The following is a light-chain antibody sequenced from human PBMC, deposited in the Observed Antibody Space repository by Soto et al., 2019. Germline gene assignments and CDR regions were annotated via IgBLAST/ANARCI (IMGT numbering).Light chain of an antibody. CDR3: QQYGTSPLT. CDR1: QSVNNDY. Sequence: ETVLTQSPGTLSLSPGERATLSCRATQSVNNDYLAWYQQRPGLAPRLPIFGASGRATGIPDRFSGSGSGTDFTLTISRLEPEDFEIYYCQQYGTSPLTFGGGTKVDIK. J-gene: IGKJ4*01. CDR2: GAS. V-gene: IGKV3-20*01.